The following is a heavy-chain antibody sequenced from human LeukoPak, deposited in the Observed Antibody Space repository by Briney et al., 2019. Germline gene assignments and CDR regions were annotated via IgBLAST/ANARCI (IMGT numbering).Heavy chain of an antibody. Sequence: PSETLSLTCTVSGGSISSYYWSWIRQPPGKGLEWIGYIYYSGSTNYNPSLKSRVTISVDTSKNQFSLKLSSVTAADTAVYYCARDIAAAGTISGFDPWGQGTLVTVSS. CDR2: IYYSGST. CDR3: ARDIAAAGTISGFDP. V-gene: IGHV4-59*01. CDR1: GGSISSYY. D-gene: IGHD6-13*01. J-gene: IGHJ5*02.